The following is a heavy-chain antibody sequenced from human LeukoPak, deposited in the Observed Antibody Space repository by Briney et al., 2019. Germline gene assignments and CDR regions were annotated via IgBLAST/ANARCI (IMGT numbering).Heavy chain of an antibody. CDR2: IYYSGST. CDR3: ARGLEDGSGKGPYYYYYMDV. J-gene: IGHJ6*03. D-gene: IGHD3-10*01. V-gene: IGHV4-59*01. CDR1: GGSISSYY. Sequence: SETLSLTCTVSGGSISSYYWSWIRQPPGKGLEWIGYIYYSGSTNYNPSLKSRVTISVDTSKNQFSLKLSSVTAEDTAVYYCARGLEDGSGKGPYYYYYMDVWGKGTTVTISS.